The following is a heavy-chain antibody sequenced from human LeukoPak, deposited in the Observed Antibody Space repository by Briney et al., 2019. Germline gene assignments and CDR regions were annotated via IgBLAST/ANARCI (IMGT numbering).Heavy chain of an antibody. CDR2: ISSSSSYI. D-gene: IGHD3-3*01. V-gene: IGHV3-21*04. CDR1: GFTFSSYS. J-gene: IGHJ6*02. Sequence: PGGSLRLSCAASGFTFSSYSMNWVRPAPGKGLEWVSSISSSSSYIYYADSVKGRFTISRDNAKNSLYLQMNSLRAEDTAVYYCAKRQYYDFWSGSIGMDVWGQGTTVTVSS. CDR3: AKRQYYDFWSGSIGMDV.